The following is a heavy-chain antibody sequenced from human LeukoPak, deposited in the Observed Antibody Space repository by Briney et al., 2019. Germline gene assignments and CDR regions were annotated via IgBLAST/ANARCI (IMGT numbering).Heavy chain of an antibody. CDR1: GGTFSNYA. V-gene: IGHV1-69*06. D-gene: IGHD3-9*01. CDR2: VIPIFSTA. CDR3: ARGSTHYDVLTGYHYYFDY. J-gene: IGHJ4*02. Sequence: ASVKVSCKASGGTFSNYAIGWVRQAPGQGLEWMGGVIPIFSTANYAQKFQGRVTITADRSTSTAYMELSSLRSEDTALYYCARGSTHYDVLTGYHYYFDYWGQGTLVTVSS.